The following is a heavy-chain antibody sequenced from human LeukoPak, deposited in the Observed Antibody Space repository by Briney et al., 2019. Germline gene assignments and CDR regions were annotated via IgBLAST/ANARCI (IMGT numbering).Heavy chain of an antibody. CDR3: AKDGLYYYYDGSGGWFDP. Sequence: GGSLRLSCAASAFTFSNYGMHWVRQAPGKGLEWVAFIRYDGSNKYYADSVKGRFTISRDNSKNTLYLQMNSLRAEDTAVYYCAKDGLYYYYDGSGGWFDPWGQGTLVTVSS. V-gene: IGHV3-30*02. D-gene: IGHD3-22*01. J-gene: IGHJ5*02. CDR1: AFTFSNYG. CDR2: IRYDGSNK.